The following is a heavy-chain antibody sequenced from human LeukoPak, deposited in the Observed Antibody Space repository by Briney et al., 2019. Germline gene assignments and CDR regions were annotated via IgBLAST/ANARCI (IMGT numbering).Heavy chain of an antibody. Sequence: GGSLRLSCAASGFTFSSYAMSWVRQAPGKGLEWVSAISGSGGGTYYADSVKGRFTISRDNSKNTLYLQMNSLRAEDTAVYYCARDEPVAAAGWFAFDIWGQGTMVTVSS. CDR2: ISGSGGGT. CDR3: ARDEPVAAAGWFAFDI. V-gene: IGHV3-23*01. J-gene: IGHJ3*02. D-gene: IGHD6-13*01. CDR1: GFTFSSYA.